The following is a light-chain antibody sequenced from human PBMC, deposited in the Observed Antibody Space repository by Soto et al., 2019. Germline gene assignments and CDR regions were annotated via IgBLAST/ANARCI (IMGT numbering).Light chain of an antibody. CDR1: QSISTN. V-gene: IGKV3-15*01. J-gene: IGKJ1*01. CDR2: DAS. Sequence: MMSQSPATLSVSHGERAALSCRSSQSISTNLAWYQQTPGQAPSLLIYDASTRATGISARFSGSGSGTEFTLTISSLQSEDFAVYDCQQYKDWPTWTFGQGTKVDIK. CDR3: QQYKDWPTWT.